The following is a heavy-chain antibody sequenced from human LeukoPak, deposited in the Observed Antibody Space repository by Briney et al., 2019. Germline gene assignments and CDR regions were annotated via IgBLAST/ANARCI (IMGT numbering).Heavy chain of an antibody. V-gene: IGHV3-48*02. J-gene: IGHJ4*02. D-gene: IGHD6-13*01. CDR1: GFTFSSYS. CDR3: ARDPLSSWYYFDY. Sequence: GGSLRLSCAASGFTFSSYSMNWVRQAPGKGLEWISYISSSSGTIYYADSVKGRFTISRDDAKNSLYLQMNSLRDEDTAVYYCARDPLSSWYYFDYWGQGTLVTVSS. CDR2: ISSSSGTI.